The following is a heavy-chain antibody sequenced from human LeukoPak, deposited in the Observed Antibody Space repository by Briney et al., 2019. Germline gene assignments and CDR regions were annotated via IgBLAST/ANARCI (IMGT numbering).Heavy chain of an antibody. D-gene: IGHD3-10*01. CDR2: IYYSGST. J-gene: IGHJ3*02. Sequence: PSETLSLTCTVSGGSISSYYWSWIRQPPGKGLEWIGYIYYSGSTNYNPSLKSRVTISVDTSKNQFSLKLSSVTAADTAVYYCAREGGTMVRGTVGDAFDIWGQGTMVTVSS. CDR1: GGSISSYY. CDR3: AREGGTMVRGTVGDAFDI. V-gene: IGHV4-59*01.